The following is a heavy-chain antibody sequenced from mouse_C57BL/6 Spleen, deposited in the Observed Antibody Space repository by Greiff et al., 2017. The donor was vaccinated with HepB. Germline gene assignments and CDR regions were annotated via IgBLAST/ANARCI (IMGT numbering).Heavy chain of an antibody. V-gene: IGHV1-53*01. CDR1: GYTFTSYW. CDR3: ARSFITTVVAPYYAMDY. Sequence: QVQLQQSGTELVKPGASVKLSCKASGYTFTSYWMHWVKQRPGQGLEWIGNINPSNGGTNYNEKFKSKATLTVDKSSSTAYMQLSSLTSEDSAVYYCARSFITTVVAPYYAMDYWGQGTSVTVSS. J-gene: IGHJ4*01. D-gene: IGHD1-1*01. CDR2: INPSNGGT.